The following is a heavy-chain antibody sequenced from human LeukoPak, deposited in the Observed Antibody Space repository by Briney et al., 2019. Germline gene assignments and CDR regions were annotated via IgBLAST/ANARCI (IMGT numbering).Heavy chain of an antibody. CDR2: IYHSGGT. D-gene: IGHD6-13*01. CDR3: ARGGSSSWGYFDY. CDR1: GYSISSGYY. V-gene: IGHV4-38-2*02. J-gene: IGHJ4*02. Sequence: SETLSLTCTVSGYSISSGYYWGWIRQPPGKGLEWIGSIYHSGGTYYNPSLKSRVTISVDTSKNQFSLKLSSVTAADTAVYYCARGGSSSWGYFDYWGQGTLVTVSS.